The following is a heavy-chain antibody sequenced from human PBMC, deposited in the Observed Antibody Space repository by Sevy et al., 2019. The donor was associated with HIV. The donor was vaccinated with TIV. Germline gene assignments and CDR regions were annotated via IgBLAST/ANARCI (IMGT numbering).Heavy chain of an antibody. D-gene: IGHD3-3*01. Sequence: ASVKVSCKTTGYIFSDYNMHWVRQAPGQGLEWMALINPNSGVTIYANIFRGRVSVTRDTSMSTAYMELSGLTSDDTAVYYCVREDINAPRTLLSFDIWGQGTMVTVSS. V-gene: IGHV1-2*06. J-gene: IGHJ3*02. CDR3: VREDINAPRTLLSFDI. CDR1: GYIFSDYN. CDR2: INPNSGVT.